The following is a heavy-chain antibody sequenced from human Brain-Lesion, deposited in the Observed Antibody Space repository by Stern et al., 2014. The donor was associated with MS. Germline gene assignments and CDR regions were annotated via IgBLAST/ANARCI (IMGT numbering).Heavy chain of an antibody. J-gene: IGHJ6*02. V-gene: IGHV4-61*02. CDR1: GGSISSGGYY. CDR2: IFNSGST. D-gene: IGHD2-2*01. Sequence: QDQLVQSGPGLVKPSQTLSLSCTVSGGSISSGGYYWSWIRQPAGKGLEWIGRIFNSGSTSYNPSLKSRVTISIDTSKNQFPLRLNSMTAADTAVYYCARGRVVPGFQYYATDVWGQGTTVIVSS. CDR3: ARGRVVPGFQYYATDV.